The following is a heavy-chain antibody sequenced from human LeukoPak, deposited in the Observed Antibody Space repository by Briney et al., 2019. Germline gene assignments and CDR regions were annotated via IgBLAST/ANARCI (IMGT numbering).Heavy chain of an antibody. J-gene: IGHJ4*02. CDR1: GFTFSSYA. V-gene: IGHV3-21*01. CDR3: ARDGPYDILTGTLDY. CDR2: ISSSSSYI. Sequence: GGSLRLSCAASGFTFSSYAMSWVRQAPGKGLEWVSSISSSSSYIYYADSVKGRFTISRDNAKNSLYLQMNSLRAEDTAVYYCARDGPYDILTGTLDYWGQGALVTVSS. D-gene: IGHD3-9*01.